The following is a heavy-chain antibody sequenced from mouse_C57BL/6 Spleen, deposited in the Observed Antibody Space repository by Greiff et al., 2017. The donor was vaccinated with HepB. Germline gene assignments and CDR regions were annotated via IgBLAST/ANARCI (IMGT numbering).Heavy chain of an antibody. CDR1: GYAFSSSW. CDR2: IYPGDGDT. Sequence: QVQLKQSGPELVKPGASVKISCKASGYAFSSSWMNWVKQRPGKGLEWIGRIYPGDGDTNYNGKFKGKATLTADKSSSTAYMQLSSLTSEDAAVYFCAVHYYGSSPFAYWGQGTLVTVSA. V-gene: IGHV1-82*01. J-gene: IGHJ3*01. CDR3: AVHYYGSSPFAY. D-gene: IGHD1-1*01.